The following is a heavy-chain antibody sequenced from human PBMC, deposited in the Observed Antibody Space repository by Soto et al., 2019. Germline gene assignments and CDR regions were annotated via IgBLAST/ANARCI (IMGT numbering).Heavy chain of an antibody. J-gene: IGHJ6*02. CDR2: IMPMFGVT. Sequence: QVQLVQSGAEVKKPGSSVKVSCRAPGGTFNSHTISWVRQAPGQGLEWMGGIMPMFGVTNYARKFQGRLTMTAHATTTTAYREVSGRTSDDTAVYYCAGEGVTSSMSLPWMGCHSYGFDVWGQGTTVIVYS. CDR1: GGTFNSHT. CDR3: AGEGVTSSMSLPWMGCHSYGFDV. V-gene: IGHV1-69*12. D-gene: IGHD2-2*01.